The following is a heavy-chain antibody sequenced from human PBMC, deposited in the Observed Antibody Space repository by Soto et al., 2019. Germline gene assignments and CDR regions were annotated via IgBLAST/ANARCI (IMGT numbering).Heavy chain of an antibody. Sequence: QVQLVQSGAEVKKPGASVKVSCKASGYTFTSFDISWVRQATGQGLEWMGWMNPNSGNTGYAQKYQGRDTKTSNTSISTAYMQLSRLRSEDTGEYYCARGVRWELFSYYFDYWGQGTLVTVSS. D-gene: IGHD1-26*01. J-gene: IGHJ4*02. CDR1: GYTFTSFD. CDR3: ARGVRWELFSYYFDY. CDR2: MNPNSGNT. V-gene: IGHV1-8*01.